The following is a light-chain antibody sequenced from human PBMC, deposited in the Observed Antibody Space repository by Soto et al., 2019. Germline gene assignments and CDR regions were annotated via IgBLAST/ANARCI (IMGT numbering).Light chain of an antibody. V-gene: IGLV2-14*03. J-gene: IGLJ1*01. Sequence: QSALTQPASVSGSPGQSITISCTGTSTDIGGYDYVSWYQHHPGKAPKLMIYDVSNRPSGVSNRFSGSKSGNTASLTISGLQAEDDADYYCSSYTSSSTRGVFGTGTKLTVL. CDR3: SSYTSSSTRGV. CDR2: DVS. CDR1: STDIGGYDY.